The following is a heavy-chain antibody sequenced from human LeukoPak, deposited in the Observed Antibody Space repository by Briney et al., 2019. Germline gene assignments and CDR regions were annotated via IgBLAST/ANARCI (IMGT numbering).Heavy chain of an antibody. J-gene: IGHJ4*02. V-gene: IGHV3-21*01. CDR1: GFTFSSYS. CDR2: ISSSSSYI. Sequence: GGSLRLSCAASGFTFSSYSINWVRQAPGKGLEWVSCISSSSSYIYYADSVKGRFTTSRDNAKNSLYLQMNSLRADDTAVCYCARDAGRGDYWGQGALVTVSS. D-gene: IGHD3-16*01. CDR3: ARDAGRGDY.